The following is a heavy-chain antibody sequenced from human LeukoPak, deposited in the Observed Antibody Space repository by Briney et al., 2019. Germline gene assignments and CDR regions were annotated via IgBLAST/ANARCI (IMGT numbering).Heavy chain of an antibody. Sequence: PSETLSLTCTVSGGSISSHYWSWIRQPPGKGLEWIGYIYYRGSTNYNPSLKGRVTIAVDTSKNQFSLKLSSVTAADTAVYYCARPYCSSTSCYDWDDYWGQGTLVTVSS. J-gene: IGHJ4*02. D-gene: IGHD2-2*01. CDR1: GGSISSHY. CDR2: IYYRGST. CDR3: ARPYCSSTSCYDWDDY. V-gene: IGHV4-59*11.